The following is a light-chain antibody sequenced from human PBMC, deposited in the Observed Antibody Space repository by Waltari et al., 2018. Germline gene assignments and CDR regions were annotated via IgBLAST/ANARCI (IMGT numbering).Light chain of an antibody. CDR1: QSFSSS. Sequence: EIVMTQSPATLSLSPGERATLSCRASQSFSSSLAWYQQKPGQAPRLLIYGASSRATGIPDRFSGSGSGTDFTLTISSLEPEDVAVYYCLQRSNWWTFGQGTKVEIK. CDR3: LQRSNWWT. J-gene: IGKJ1*01. CDR2: GAS. V-gene: IGKV3-15*01.